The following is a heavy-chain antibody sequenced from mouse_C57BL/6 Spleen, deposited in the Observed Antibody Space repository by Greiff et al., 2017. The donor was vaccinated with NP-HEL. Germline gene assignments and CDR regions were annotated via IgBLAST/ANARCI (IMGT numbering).Heavy chain of an antibody. CDR1: GYSFTGYY. D-gene: IGHD2-1*01. CDR2: INPSTGGT. V-gene: IGHV1-42*01. J-gene: IGHJ2*01. CDR3: ATSIYYGNYDY. Sequence: VQLKQSGPELVKPGASVKISCKASGYSFTGYYMNWVKQSPEKSLEWIGEINPSTGGTTYNQKFKAKATLTVDKSSSTAYMQLKSLTSEDSAVYYCATSIYYGNYDYWGQGTTLTVSS.